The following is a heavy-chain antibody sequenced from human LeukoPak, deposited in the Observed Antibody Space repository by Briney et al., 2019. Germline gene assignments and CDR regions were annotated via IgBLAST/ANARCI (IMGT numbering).Heavy chain of an antibody. D-gene: IGHD3-10*01. CDR2: ITKSSTYV. Sequence: GGSLRLSCEASGFTFRTHSMNWVRQAPGKGLEWVSSITKSSTYVYYADSVKGRFTISRDNANNSLFLQMNNLGVDDTGVYYCARGSGVHVWGQGTLVLVSS. J-gene: IGHJ4*02. CDR3: ARGSGVHV. CDR1: GFTFRTHS. V-gene: IGHV3-21*04.